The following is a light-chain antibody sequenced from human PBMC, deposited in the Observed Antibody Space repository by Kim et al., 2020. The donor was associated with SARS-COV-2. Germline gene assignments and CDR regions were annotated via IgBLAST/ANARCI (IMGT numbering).Light chain of an antibody. CDR2: DAS. J-gene: IGKJ2*01. Sequence: DIQMTQCPSSLAASVGDRVTITCQASQDISNYLNWYQQKPGKAPKLLIYDASNLETGVPSRFSGSGSGTDFTFTISSLQPEEIATYYCQQYDNLPMYAFGQGTTLEI. V-gene: IGKV1-33*01. CDR3: QQYDNLPMYA. CDR1: QDISNY.